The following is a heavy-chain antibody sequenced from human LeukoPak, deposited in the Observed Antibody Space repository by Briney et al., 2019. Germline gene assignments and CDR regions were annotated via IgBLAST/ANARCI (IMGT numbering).Heavy chain of an antibody. CDR2: IYPGDSDT. Sequence: GSLKISWKGSGYSFPSYWIGWVPQMPGKGLEWIGSIYPGDSDTRYSPSFEGQVTISADKSISTAYLQWSSLKASDTAIYYCASLFEIRPAYGMDVWGQGTTVTVSS. CDR3: ASLFEIRPAYGMDV. D-gene: IGHD3-3*01. CDR1: GYSFPSYW. J-gene: IGHJ6*02. V-gene: IGHV5-51*01.